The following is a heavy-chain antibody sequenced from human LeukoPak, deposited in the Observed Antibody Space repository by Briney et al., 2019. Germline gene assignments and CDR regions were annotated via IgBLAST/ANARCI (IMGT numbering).Heavy chain of an antibody. CDR1: GGSISSSTYY. Sequence: SETLSLTCTVSGGSISSSTYYWAWVRQPPGKGLEWIASIYYSGTTYYNPSLKSRVTISIDTSMNQFSLKLSSVTAADTAVYYCARDPVEDWFDPWGQGTLVTVSS. J-gene: IGHJ5*02. D-gene: IGHD2-21*01. CDR3: ARDPVEDWFDP. V-gene: IGHV4-39*07. CDR2: IYYSGTT.